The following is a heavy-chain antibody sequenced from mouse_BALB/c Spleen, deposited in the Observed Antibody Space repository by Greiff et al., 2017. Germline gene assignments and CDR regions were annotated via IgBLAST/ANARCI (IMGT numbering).Heavy chain of an antibody. CDR3: ARDSQTDYFDY. J-gene: IGHJ2*01. CDR2: ISYDGSN. V-gene: IGHV3-6*02. CDR1: GYSITSGYY. Sequence: EVKVEESGPGLVKPSQSLSLTCSVTGYSITSGYYWNWIRQFPGNKLEWMGYISYDGSNNYNPSLKNRISITRDTSKNQFFLKLNSVTTEDTATYYCARDSQTDYFDYWGQGTTLTVSS.